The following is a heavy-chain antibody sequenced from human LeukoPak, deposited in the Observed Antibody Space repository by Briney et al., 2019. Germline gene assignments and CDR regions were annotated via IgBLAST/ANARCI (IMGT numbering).Heavy chain of an antibody. CDR2: IYYSGST. V-gene: IGHV4-59*01. Sequence: SETLSLTCAVYGGSFSGYYWSWIRQPPGKGLEWIGYIYYSGSTNYNPSLKSRVTISVDTSKNQFSLKLSSVTAADTAVYYCARGGGDVLLWFGVSHFDYWGQGTLVTVSS. CDR1: GGSFSGYY. CDR3: ARGGGDVLLWFGVSHFDY. J-gene: IGHJ4*02. D-gene: IGHD3-10*01.